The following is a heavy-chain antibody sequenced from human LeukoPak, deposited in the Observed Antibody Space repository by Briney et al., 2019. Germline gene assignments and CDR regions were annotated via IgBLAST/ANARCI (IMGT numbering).Heavy chain of an antibody. CDR3: ARVDYGDTYFDY. CDR2: IKQDGSEK. V-gene: IGHV3-7*03. Sequence: GGSLRLSCAASGFTFSSYWMSWVRQAPGKGLEWVANIKQDGSEKYYVDSVKGRFTTSRDNAKNSLYLQTNSLRAEDTAVYYRARVDYGDTYFDYWGQGTLVTVSS. D-gene: IGHD4-17*01. CDR1: GFTFSSYW. J-gene: IGHJ4*02.